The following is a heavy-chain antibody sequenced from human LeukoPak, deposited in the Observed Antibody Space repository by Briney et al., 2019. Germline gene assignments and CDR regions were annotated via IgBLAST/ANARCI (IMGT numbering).Heavy chain of an antibody. CDR2: INHSGST. CDR3: ASSGLIVAFDI. D-gene: IGHD2-15*01. CDR1: GGSFSGYY. J-gene: IGHJ3*02. V-gene: IGHV4-34*01. Sequence: SETLSLTCAVYGGSFSGYYWSWIRQPPGKGLEWIGEINHSGSTNYNPSLKSRVTISVDTSKNQFSLKLSSVTAADTAVYYCASSGLIVAFDIWGQGTMITVSS.